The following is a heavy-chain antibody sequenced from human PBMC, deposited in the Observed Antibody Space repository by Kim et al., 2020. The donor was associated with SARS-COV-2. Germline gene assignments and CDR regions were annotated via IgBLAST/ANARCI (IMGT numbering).Heavy chain of an antibody. CDR1: GGSFSGYY. D-gene: IGHD2-2*01. V-gene: IGHV4-34*01. J-gene: IGHJ4*02. CDR2: INHSGST. CDR3: AGGVPAAMVGGFDY. Sequence: SETLSLTCAVYGGSFSGYYWSWIRQPPGKGLEWIGEINHSGSTNYNPSLKSRVTISVDTSKNQFSLKLSSVTAADTAVYYCAGGVPAAMVGGFDYWGQGT.